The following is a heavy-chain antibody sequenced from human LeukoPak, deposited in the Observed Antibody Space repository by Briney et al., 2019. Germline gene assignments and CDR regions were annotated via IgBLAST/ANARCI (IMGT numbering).Heavy chain of an antibody. Sequence: GSLRLSCEASGFTFSSYYMSWIRQAPGKGLEWVSHIKGNGATTYYADSVRGRFTISRDDAKNSLYLQMNSLRAEDTAVYYCARDLGPVHSGYWGQGTLVTVSS. J-gene: IGHJ4*02. CDR3: ARDLGPVHSGY. CDR2: IKGNGATT. D-gene: IGHD3-10*01. CDR1: GFTFSSYY. V-gene: IGHV3-11*04.